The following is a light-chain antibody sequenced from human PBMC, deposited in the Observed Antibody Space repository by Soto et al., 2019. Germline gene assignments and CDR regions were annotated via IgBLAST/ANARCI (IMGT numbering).Light chain of an antibody. J-gene: IGKJ4*01. CDR1: QSVSNSH. CDR2: GVS. CDR3: QQYDKSPLT. V-gene: IGKV3-20*01. Sequence: EIVLKQSPGTLSLSTGERATLSCRASQSVSNSHLAWHQQKPGQAPRLLIFGVSSRAAGIPDRFSGSGSGTDFTLTISRLEPEDYAVYYCQQYDKSPLTFGGGTKVDIK.